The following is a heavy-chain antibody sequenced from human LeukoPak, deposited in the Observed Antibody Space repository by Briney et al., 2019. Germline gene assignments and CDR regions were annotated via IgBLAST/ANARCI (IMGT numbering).Heavy chain of an antibody. CDR3: ARAQLYDFWSGYYRGIDP. J-gene: IGHJ5*02. V-gene: IGHV4-34*01. CDR2: INHSGST. D-gene: IGHD3-3*01. Sequence: SETLSLTCAVYGRSFSGYYWSWIRQPPGKGLEWIGEINHSGSTNYNPSLKSRVTISVDTSKNQFSLKLSSVTAADTAVYYCARAQLYDFWSGYYRGIDPWGQGTLVTVSS. CDR1: GRSFSGYY.